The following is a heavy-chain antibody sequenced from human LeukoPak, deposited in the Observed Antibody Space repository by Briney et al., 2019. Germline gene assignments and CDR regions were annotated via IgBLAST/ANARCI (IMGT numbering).Heavy chain of an antibody. CDR2: IKQDGSEK. CDR1: GFTFSSYW. D-gene: IGHD3-9*01. Sequence: GGSLRLSCAASGFTFSSYWMSWVRQAPGKGLEWVANIKQDGSEKYYVDSVKGRFTISRDNAKNSLYLQMNSLRAEDTAVYYCARPAHMGLRYFDWLSYPEDYLGQGTLVTVSS. J-gene: IGHJ4*02. CDR3: ARPAHMGLRYFDWLSYPEDY. V-gene: IGHV3-7*01.